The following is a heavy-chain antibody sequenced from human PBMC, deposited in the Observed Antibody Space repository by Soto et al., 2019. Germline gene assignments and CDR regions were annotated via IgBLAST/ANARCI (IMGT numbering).Heavy chain of an antibody. D-gene: IGHD4-17*01. Sequence: SETLSLTCAVDGGSFSGYYWSWIRRPPGKGLEWIGEINHSGSTNYNPSLKSRVTISVDTSKNQFSLKLSSVTAADTAVYYCARGYGDYVYRYYYYMDVWGKGTTVTVSS. CDR2: INHSGST. CDR1: GGSFSGYY. CDR3: ARGYGDYVYRYYYYMDV. V-gene: IGHV4-34*01. J-gene: IGHJ6*03.